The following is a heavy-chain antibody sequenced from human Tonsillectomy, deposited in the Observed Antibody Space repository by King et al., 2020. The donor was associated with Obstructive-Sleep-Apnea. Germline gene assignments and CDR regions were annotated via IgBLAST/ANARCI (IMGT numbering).Heavy chain of an antibody. CDR3: ARDPTYYYDSSGYYTSRGYFDY. CDR2: IYYSGST. V-gene: IGHV4-59*01. CDR1: GGSISSYY. Sequence: QLQESGPGLVKPSETLSLTCTVSGGSISSYYWSWIRQPPGEGLEWIGYIYYSGSTNYNPSLKSRVTISVETSKNQFSLKLSSVTAADTAVYYCARDPTYYYDSSGYYTSRGYFDYWGQGTLVTVSS. J-gene: IGHJ4*02. D-gene: IGHD3-22*01.